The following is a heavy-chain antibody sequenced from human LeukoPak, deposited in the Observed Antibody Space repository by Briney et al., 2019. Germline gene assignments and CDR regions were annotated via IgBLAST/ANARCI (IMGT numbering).Heavy chain of an antibody. J-gene: IGHJ5*02. V-gene: IGHV3-30*03. D-gene: IGHD6-13*01. CDR2: ISYDGSNK. CDR3: ARGIVGGIAST. CDR1: GFTFSSYG. Sequence: GGSLRLSCAASGFTFSSYGMHWVRQAPGKGLEWVAVISYDGSNKYYADSVKGRFTISRDNSKNTLYLQMDSLRAEDTAVYYCARGIVGGIASTWGQGTLVTVSS.